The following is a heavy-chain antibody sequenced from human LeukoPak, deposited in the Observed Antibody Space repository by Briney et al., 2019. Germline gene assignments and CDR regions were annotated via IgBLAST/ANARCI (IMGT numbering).Heavy chain of an antibody. V-gene: IGHV3-48*03. J-gene: IGHJ4*02. CDR2: ISSSGSTI. D-gene: IGHD3-10*01. Sequence: GGSLRLSCAASGCTFSSYEMNWVRQAPGKGLEWVSYISSSGSTIYYADSVKGRFTISRDTAKNSLYLQMNSLRAEDTAVYYCARDLYYGSGSYYHDYWGQGTLVTVSS. CDR1: GCTFSSYE. CDR3: ARDLYYGSGSYYHDY.